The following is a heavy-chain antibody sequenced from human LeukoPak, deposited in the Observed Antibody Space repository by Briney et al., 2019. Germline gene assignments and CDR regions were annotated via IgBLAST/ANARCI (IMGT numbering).Heavy chain of an antibody. V-gene: IGHV3-21*04. Sequence: GGSLRLSCAASGFTFSSYSMNWVRQAPGKGLEWVSSISSSSSYIYYADSVKGRFTISRDNAKNSLYLQMNSLRAEDTAVYYCARGRRDYGGKPLSYWGQGTLVTVSS. D-gene: IGHD4-23*01. CDR3: ARGRRDYGGKPLSY. CDR1: GFTFSSYS. J-gene: IGHJ4*02. CDR2: ISSSSSYI.